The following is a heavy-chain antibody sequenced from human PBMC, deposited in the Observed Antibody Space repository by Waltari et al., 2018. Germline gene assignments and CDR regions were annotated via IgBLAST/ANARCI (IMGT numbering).Heavy chain of an antibody. CDR1: GFTFDDYA. J-gene: IGHJ5*02. Sequence: EVQLVESGGGLVQPDRSLRLSCAASGFTFDDYAMHWVRQAPGKGLEWVSGISWNSGSIGYADSVKGRFTISRDNAKNSLYLQMNSLRAEDTALYYCAKGGTMIVGWFDPWGQGTLVTVSS. D-gene: IGHD3-22*01. V-gene: IGHV3-9*01. CDR3: AKGGTMIVGWFDP. CDR2: ISWNSGSI.